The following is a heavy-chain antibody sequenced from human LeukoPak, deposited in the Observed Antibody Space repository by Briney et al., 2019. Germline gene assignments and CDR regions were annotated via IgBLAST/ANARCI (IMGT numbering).Heavy chain of an antibody. CDR1: GYTFTGYY. J-gene: IGHJ6*03. CDR3: ARDGDSSGPRYYYYYMDV. D-gene: IGHD6-19*01. CDR2: INPNSGGT. Sequence: AASVKVSCKASGYTFTGYYMHWVRQAPGQGLEWMGWINPNSGGTNYAQKFQGRVTMTRDTSISTAYMELSRLRSDDTAVYYCARDGDSSGPRYYYYYMDVWGKGTTVTISS. V-gene: IGHV1-2*02.